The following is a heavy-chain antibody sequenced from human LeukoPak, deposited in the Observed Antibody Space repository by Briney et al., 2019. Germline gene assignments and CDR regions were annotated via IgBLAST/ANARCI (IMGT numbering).Heavy chain of an antibody. V-gene: IGHV1-8*01. CDR1: GYTFTSYD. CDR2: MNPNSGNT. CDR3: ARERKGNYYDSSGYIDY. D-gene: IGHD3-22*01. Sequence: GASVKVSCKASGYTFTSYDINWVRQATGQGLEWMGWMNPNSGNTGYAQKFQGRVTMTRNTSISTAYMELSSLRSEDTAVYYCARERKGNYYDSSGYIDYWGQGTLVTVSS. J-gene: IGHJ4*02.